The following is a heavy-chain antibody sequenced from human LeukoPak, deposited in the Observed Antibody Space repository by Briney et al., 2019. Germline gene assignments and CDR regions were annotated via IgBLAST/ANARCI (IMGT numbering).Heavy chain of an antibody. Sequence: ASVKVSCKASGYTFTRYYVHWVRQAPGQGLEWMGWINPNSGGTNYAQKFQGRVTMTRDTSISTAYMELSRLRSDDTAVYYCARTELVPDAFDIWGQGTMVTVSS. V-gene: IGHV1-2*02. CDR3: ARTELVPDAFDI. CDR2: INPNSGGT. J-gene: IGHJ3*02. CDR1: GYTFTRYY. D-gene: IGHD6-6*01.